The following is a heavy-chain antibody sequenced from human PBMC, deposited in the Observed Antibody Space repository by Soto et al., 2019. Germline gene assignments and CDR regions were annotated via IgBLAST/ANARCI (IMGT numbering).Heavy chain of an antibody. Sequence: PSETLSLTCAVSGGSISSGGYSLRWIRQPPGKGLEWIGYIYHSGSNYYNPSLNSRVNISVDRSKNQFYLKLSSVNEAGTAVYYCATTAPDQGDYSDPVVYWGQGTMVTVSS. CDR3: ATTAPDQGDYSDPVVY. CDR2: IYHSGSN. CDR1: GGSISSGGYS. J-gene: IGHJ4*02. D-gene: IGHD3-22*01. V-gene: IGHV4-30-2*01.